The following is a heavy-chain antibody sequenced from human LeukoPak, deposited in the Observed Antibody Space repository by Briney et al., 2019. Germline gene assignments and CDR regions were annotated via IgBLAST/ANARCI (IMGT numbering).Heavy chain of an antibody. J-gene: IGHJ4*02. Sequence: PGGSLGLSCAASGFTFGSSSMSWVRQAPGQGLQWVTNINQDGSETYYVDSVKGRFTISRDNAKSSLSLQMDSLRADDSDLYYCATRKCLGCQLFYLDYWGQGSLVTVSS. CDR1: GFTFGSSS. V-gene: IGHV3-7*01. CDR3: ATRKCLGCQLFYLDY. CDR2: INQDGSET. D-gene: IGHD3-16*01.